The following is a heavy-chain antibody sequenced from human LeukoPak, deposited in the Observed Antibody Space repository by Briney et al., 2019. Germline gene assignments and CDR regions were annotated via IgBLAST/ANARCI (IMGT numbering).Heavy chain of an antibody. CDR3: ARDLYGATTFDY. V-gene: IGHV4-59*08. D-gene: IGHD1-26*01. Sequence: PSETLSLTCTVSGGSISSYYWSWIRQPPGKGLEWVASMSHSGSTFYNPSLKSRVTISVDTSKDQLSLKLTSVTAADTAVYYCARDLYGATTFDYWGQGSLVTVSS. J-gene: IGHJ4*02. CDR1: GGSISSYY. CDR2: MSHSGST.